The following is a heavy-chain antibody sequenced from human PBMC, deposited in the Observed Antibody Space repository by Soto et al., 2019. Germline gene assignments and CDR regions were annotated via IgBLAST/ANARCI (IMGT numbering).Heavy chain of an antibody. CDR3: ARDGSATYYYYYYMDV. J-gene: IGHJ6*03. CDR1: GFTFSSYG. V-gene: IGHV3-33*01. CDR2: IWSDGSNK. Sequence: QVQLVESGGGVVQPGRYLRLSCAASGFTFSSYGMHWVRQAPGKGLEWGAVIWSDGSNKYYADSVKGRFTISRDNSKNTLYLQMNSLRAEDTAVYYCARDGSATYYYYYYMDVWGKGTTVTVSS.